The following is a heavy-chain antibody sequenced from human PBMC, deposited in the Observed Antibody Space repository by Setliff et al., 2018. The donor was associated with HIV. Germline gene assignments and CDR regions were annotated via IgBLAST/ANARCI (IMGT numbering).Heavy chain of an antibody. CDR2: ISAYNGST. J-gene: IGHJ4*02. D-gene: IGHD3-22*01. V-gene: IGHV1-18*01. CDR1: GYTFTSYG. CDR3: ARASQNSYYDSSGYADY. Sequence: ASVKVSCKASGYTFTSYGISWVRQAPGQGLEWMGWISAYNGSTNYAQKLQGRVTMTTDTSTSTAYMELRSLRSDDTAVYYCARASQNSYYDSSGYADYWGQGTLVTVSS.